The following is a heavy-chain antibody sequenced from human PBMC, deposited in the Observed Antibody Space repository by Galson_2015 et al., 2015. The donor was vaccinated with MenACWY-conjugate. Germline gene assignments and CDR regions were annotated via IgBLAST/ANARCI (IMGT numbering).Heavy chain of an antibody. J-gene: IGHJ4*02. Sequence: SLRLSCAASGFTFSSYWIHWVRQAPGKGLVWVSRINGAGTDTSYADSVKGRFTISRDNAKNTLYLQMNSLRDDDTAVYYCVRSVVAACGYFDYWGQGTLVTVSS. D-gene: IGHD2-15*01. CDR1: GFTFSSYW. CDR3: VRSVVAACGYFDY. V-gene: IGHV3-74*01. CDR2: INGAGTDT.